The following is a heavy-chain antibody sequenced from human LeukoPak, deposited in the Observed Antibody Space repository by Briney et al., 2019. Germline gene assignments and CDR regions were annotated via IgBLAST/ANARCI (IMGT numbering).Heavy chain of an antibody. CDR3: ARAAAKLSYMDV. Sequence: SETLSLTCTVSGYSISSGYYWGWIRRPPGKGLEGIGNIYHGGSTYYNPSLKSRVTISVDTSKNQFSLKVRSVTAADTAVYYCARAAAKLSYMDVWGKGTTVTVSS. J-gene: IGHJ6*03. D-gene: IGHD6-25*01. CDR1: GYSISSGYY. V-gene: IGHV4-38-2*02. CDR2: IYHGGST.